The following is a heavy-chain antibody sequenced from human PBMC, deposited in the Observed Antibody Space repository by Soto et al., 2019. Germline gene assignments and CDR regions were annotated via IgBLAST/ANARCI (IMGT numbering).Heavy chain of an antibody. CDR2: ITIRTGNI. V-gene: IGHV3-48*02. D-gene: IGHD5-18*01. J-gene: IGHJ4*01. CDR1: GFTISGCS. CDR3: VRDRDLDRDMVHADL. Sequence: HPGGSLRLSCEASGFTISGCSMNWVRQAPGKGLEWLAYITIRTGNIVYADSVRGRFTISADNAENSVFLQMNSLRDEDTAVYFCVRDRDLDRDMVHADLWGQGTLVTV.